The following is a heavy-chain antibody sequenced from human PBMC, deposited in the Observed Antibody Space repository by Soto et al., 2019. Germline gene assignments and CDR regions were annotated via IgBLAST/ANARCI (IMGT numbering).Heavy chain of an antibody. CDR2: IIPIFGTA. Sequence: SVKVSCKASGGTFSSYAISWVRQAPGQGLGWMGGIIPIFGTANYAQKFQGRVTITADKSTSTAYMELSSLRSEDTAVYYCAAPVVPAAPYGMDVWGQGTTVTVSS. D-gene: IGHD2-2*01. CDR1: GGTFSSYA. V-gene: IGHV1-69*06. J-gene: IGHJ6*02. CDR3: AAPVVPAAPYGMDV.